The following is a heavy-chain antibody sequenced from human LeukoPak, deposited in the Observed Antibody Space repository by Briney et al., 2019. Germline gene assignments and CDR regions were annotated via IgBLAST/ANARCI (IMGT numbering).Heavy chain of an antibody. CDR2: IYPGDSDT. CDR1: GYSFTSYW. D-gene: IGHD4-23*01. V-gene: IGHV5-51*01. CDR3: ARHIDDYGGNSGYYYYYMDV. J-gene: IGHJ6*03. Sequence: GESLKISCKGSGYSFTSYWIGWVRQMPGKGLEWMGIIYPGDSDTRYSPSFQGQVTISADKSISTAYLQWSSLKASDTAMDYCARHIDDYGGNSGYYYYYMDVWGKGTTVTVSS.